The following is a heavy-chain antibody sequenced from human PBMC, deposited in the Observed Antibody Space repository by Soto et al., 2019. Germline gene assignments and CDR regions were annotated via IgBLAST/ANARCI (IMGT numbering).Heavy chain of an antibody. J-gene: IGHJ4*02. CDR1: GGSISSSSYY. Sequence: SETLSLTCTVSGGSISSSSYYWGWIRQPPGKGLEWIGSIYYSGSTYYNPSLKSRVTISVDTSKNQFSLKLSSVTAADTAVYYCARCVVDTAMVTHYWGQGTLVTVSS. CDR2: IYYSGST. V-gene: IGHV4-39*01. D-gene: IGHD5-18*01. CDR3: ARCVVDTAMVTHY.